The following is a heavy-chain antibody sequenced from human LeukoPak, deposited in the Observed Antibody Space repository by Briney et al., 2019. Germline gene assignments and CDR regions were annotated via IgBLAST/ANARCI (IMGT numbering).Heavy chain of an antibody. CDR1: GFIFSSYA. D-gene: IGHD5-24*01. J-gene: IGHJ4*02. Sequence: GGSLRLSCAASGFIFSSYAMSWVRQAPGKGLEWVSAISGSGGSTYYADSVKGRFTISRDNSKNTLYLQMNSLRAEDTAVYYCAGRRDGYNTDYWGQGTLVTVSS. CDR2: ISGSGGST. V-gene: IGHV3-23*01. CDR3: AGRRDGYNTDY.